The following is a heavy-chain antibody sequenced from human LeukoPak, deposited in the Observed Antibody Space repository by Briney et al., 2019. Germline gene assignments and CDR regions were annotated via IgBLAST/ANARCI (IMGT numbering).Heavy chain of an antibody. CDR3: ATPVGQQLVEDWFDP. J-gene: IGHJ5*02. Sequence: PGGSLRLSCAASGFTFSSYAMSCVRQAPGKGLEWVSAISGSGGSTYYADSVKGRFTISRDNSKNTLYLQMNSLRAEDTAVYYCATPVGQQLVEDWFDPWGQGTLVTVSS. D-gene: IGHD6-13*01. V-gene: IGHV3-23*01. CDR2: ISGSGGST. CDR1: GFTFSSYA.